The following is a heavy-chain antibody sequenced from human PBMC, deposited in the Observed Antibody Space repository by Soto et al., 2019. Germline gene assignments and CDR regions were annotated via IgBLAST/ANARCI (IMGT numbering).Heavy chain of an antibody. V-gene: IGHV3-21*01. J-gene: IGHJ4*02. CDR3: VREDGVVGASSAFDS. Sequence: PWGALRLSCVASVFALTTYTMNWVRQAPGTGLEWVSSINGRSNYKYYSDSVKGRFTVSRDNAQNSLFLQMSRLGPEDTAVYYCVREDGVVGASSAFDSWGQGTLVTVSS. D-gene: IGHD1-26*01. CDR1: VFALTTYT. CDR2: INGRSNYK.